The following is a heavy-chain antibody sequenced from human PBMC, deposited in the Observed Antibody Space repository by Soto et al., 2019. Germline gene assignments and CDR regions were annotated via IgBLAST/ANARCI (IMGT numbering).Heavy chain of an antibody. Sequence: SVKVSCKASGGTFSSYAISWVRQAPGQGLEWMGGIIPIFGTANYAQKFQGRVTITADESTSTAYMELSSLRSEDTAVYYCARGDRPTIFGVVTYGMDVWGQGTTVTVSS. D-gene: IGHD3-3*01. CDR2: IIPIFGTA. V-gene: IGHV1-69*13. J-gene: IGHJ6*02. CDR3: ARGDRPTIFGVVTYGMDV. CDR1: GGTFSSYA.